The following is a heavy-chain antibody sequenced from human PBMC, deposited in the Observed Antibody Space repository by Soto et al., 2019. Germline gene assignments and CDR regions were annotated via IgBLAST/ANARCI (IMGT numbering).Heavy chain of an antibody. D-gene: IGHD2-2*01. CDR3: ARHWPQLPLNL. J-gene: IGHJ4*02. V-gene: IGHV5-51*01. CDR1: GYSFSSYW. Sequence: GESLKISCKGSGYSFSSYWIGWVRQVPGKGLVWMGIIYPDDFDTRYSPSFQGQVTISADKSISTAYLQWNSLKASDTAIYYCARHWPQLPLNLWGQGTLVTVSS. CDR2: IYPDDFDT.